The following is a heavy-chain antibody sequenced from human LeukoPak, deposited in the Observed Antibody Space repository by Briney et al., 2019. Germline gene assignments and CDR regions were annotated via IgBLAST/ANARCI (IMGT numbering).Heavy chain of an antibody. CDR3: ARVTRIAVAGIGSYFDY. Sequence: SETLSLTCTVSGGSISSGSYYWSWIRQPAGKGLEWIGRIYTSGSTNYNPSLKSRVTISVDTSKNQFSLKLSSVTAADTAVYCCARVTRIAVAGIGSYFDYWGQGTLVTVSS. V-gene: IGHV4-61*02. CDR1: GGSISSGSYY. CDR2: IYTSGST. D-gene: IGHD6-19*01. J-gene: IGHJ4*02.